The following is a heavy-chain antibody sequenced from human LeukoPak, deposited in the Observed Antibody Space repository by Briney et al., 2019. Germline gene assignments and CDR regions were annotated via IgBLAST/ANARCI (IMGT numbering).Heavy chain of an antibody. V-gene: IGHV3-30-3*01. J-gene: IGHJ4*02. CDR3: ARDLYYDSSGYYYTGGYYFDY. D-gene: IGHD3-22*01. CDR1: GFTFSSYA. CDR2: ISYDGSNK. Sequence: PGGSLRLSCAASGFTFSSYAMHWVRQAPGKGLEWVAVISYDGSNKYYADSVKGRFTISRDNSKNTLYLQMNSLRAEDTAVYYCARDLYYDSSGYYYTGGYYFDYWGQGTLVTVSS.